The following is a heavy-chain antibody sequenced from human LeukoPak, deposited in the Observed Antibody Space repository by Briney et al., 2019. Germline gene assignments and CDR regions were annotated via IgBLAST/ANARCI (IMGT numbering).Heavy chain of an antibody. V-gene: IGHV3-48*03. CDR3: ARARGIDLESRGLDY. D-gene: IGHD3-10*01. CDR2: ISSSGSTI. J-gene: IGHJ4*02. CDR1: GFTFSSYE. Sequence: GGSLRLSCAASGFTFSSYEMNWVRQAPGKGLECVSYISSSGSTIYYADSVKGRFTISRDNAKNSLYLQMNSLRAEDTAVYYCARARGIDLESRGLDYWGQGTLVTVSS.